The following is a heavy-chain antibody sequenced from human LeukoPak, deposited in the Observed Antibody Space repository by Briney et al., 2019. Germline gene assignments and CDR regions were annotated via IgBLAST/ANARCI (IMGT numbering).Heavy chain of an antibody. J-gene: IGHJ5*02. Sequence: PETLSLTCTVSGGSISSYYWSWIRQPPGKGLEWIGYIYYSGSTNYNPSLTSRVTISVDTSKNQFSLKLSSVTAADTAVYYCARQVVVTALYNWFDPWGQGTLVTVSS. V-gene: IGHV4-59*08. D-gene: IGHD2-21*02. CDR3: ARQVVVTALYNWFDP. CDR2: IYYSGST. CDR1: GGSISSYY.